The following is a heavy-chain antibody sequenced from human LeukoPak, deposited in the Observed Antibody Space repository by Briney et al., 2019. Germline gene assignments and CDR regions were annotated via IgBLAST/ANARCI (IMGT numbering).Heavy chain of an antibody. CDR2: ISHTGHT. V-gene: IGHV4-34*01. D-gene: IGHD6-25*01. CDR1: GGSFTSYY. Sequence: SETLSLTCAVYGGSFTSYYWSWIRQPPGKGLEWIGEISHTGHTNYNPSLKSRVTMSVETSKNQLSLILTSVTAADTAVYYWARGPYSSDAGYWGQGTLVTVSS. CDR3: ARGPYSSDAGY. J-gene: IGHJ4*02.